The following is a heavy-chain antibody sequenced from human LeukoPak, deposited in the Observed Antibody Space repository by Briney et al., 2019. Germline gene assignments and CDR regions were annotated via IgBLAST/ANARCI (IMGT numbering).Heavy chain of an antibody. D-gene: IGHD6-13*01. CDR1: GDSVSSGAYY. CDR2: VYYSGGT. V-gene: IGHV4-31*03. Sequence: SETLSLTCTVSGDSVSSGAYYWNWIRQHPGKGLEWLGYVYYSGGTYYNPSLKSRVAISIDTSRNQFSLKLSFVTAADTAVYYCARDSASQSGIAAAPFYWGQGTLVTVSS. CDR3: ARDSASQSGIAAAPFY. J-gene: IGHJ4*02.